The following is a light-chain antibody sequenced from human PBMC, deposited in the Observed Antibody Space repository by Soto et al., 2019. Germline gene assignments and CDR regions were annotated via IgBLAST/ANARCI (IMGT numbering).Light chain of an antibody. CDR2: DVS. J-gene: IGLJ1*01. CDR1: SSDVVGYNY. CDR3: SSYTTSNTRQIV. V-gene: IGLV2-14*03. Sequence: QSALTQPASVSGSPGQSITISCTGTSSDVVGYNYVSWYQHHPGKAPKLMIYDVSNRPSGVSNCFSGSKSGNTASLTISGLQPEDEADYYCSSYTTSNTRQIVFGTGTKVTVL.